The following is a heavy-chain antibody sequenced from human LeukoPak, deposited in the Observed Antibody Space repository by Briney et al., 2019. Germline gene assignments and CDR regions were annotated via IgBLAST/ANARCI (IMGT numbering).Heavy chain of an antibody. Sequence: SETLSLTCAVYGGSFSGYYWSWIRQPPGKGPEWIGEINHSGSTNHNPSLKSRVTISVDTSKNQFSLKLSSVTAADTAVYYCARGTIAAAAGYNWFDPWGQGTLVTVSS. CDR1: GGSFSGYY. CDR2: INHSGST. D-gene: IGHD6-13*01. V-gene: IGHV4-34*01. J-gene: IGHJ5*02. CDR3: ARGTIAAAAGYNWFDP.